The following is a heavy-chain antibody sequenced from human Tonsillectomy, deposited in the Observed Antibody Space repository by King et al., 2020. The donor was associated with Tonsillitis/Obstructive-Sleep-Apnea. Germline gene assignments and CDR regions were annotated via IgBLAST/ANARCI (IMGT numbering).Heavy chain of an antibody. V-gene: IGHV4-31*03. CDR1: GGSISSGGYY. J-gene: IGHJ4*02. D-gene: IGHD2-15*01. CDR3: ARRVKVVAATDSFDY. Sequence: QLQESGPGLVKPSQTLSLTCTVSGGSISSGGYYWSWIRQHPGKGLEWIGYIYYSGSTYYNPSLKSRVTISVDTSKNQFSLKLSSVTAADTAVYYCARRVKVVAATDSFDYWRQGTLVTVSS. CDR2: IYYSGST.